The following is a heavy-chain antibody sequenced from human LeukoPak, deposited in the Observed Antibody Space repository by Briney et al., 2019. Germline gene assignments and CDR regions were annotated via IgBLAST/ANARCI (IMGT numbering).Heavy chain of an antibody. D-gene: IGHD3-3*01. CDR2: IGGSGGTT. J-gene: IGHJ4*02. Sequence: GGSLRLSCAASGLTFSSYAMTWVRQAPGKGLEWVSTIGGSGGTTYYADSVKGRFTISRDNSKNTLYLQMNSLRAEDTAVYYCAKRSRQSTILSYFDYWGQGTLVTVSS. CDR3: AKRSRQSTILSYFDY. CDR1: GLTFSSYA. V-gene: IGHV3-23*01.